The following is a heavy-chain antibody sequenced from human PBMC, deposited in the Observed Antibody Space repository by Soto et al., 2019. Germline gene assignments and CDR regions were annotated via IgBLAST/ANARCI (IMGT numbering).Heavy chain of an antibody. Sequence: QVQLVQSGAEVKKPGASVKVSCKASGYTFTSYDINWVRQATGQGLEWLGWTNPNSGNTGYAQKFQGRVTMTRNTSISTAHIELRSLRSEDTALYYWARTLYGDNVGSRGQGTLVTVSS. V-gene: IGHV1-8*01. CDR1: GYTFTSYD. CDR2: TNPNSGNT. D-gene: IGHD4-17*01. CDR3: ARTLYGDNVGS. J-gene: IGHJ4*02.